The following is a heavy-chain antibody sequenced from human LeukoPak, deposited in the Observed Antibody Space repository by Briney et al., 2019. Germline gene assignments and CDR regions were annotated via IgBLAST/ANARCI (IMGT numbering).Heavy chain of an antibody. V-gene: IGHV3-23*01. CDR1: GFTFSSYA. J-gene: IGHJ3*02. Sequence: GGSLRLSCAASGFTFSSYAMSWVRQAPGKGLEWVSAISGGGGSTYYADSVKGRFTISRDNSKNTLYLQMNSLRAEDTAVYYCAGYCSSTSCYNAFDIWGQGTMVTVSS. D-gene: IGHD2-2*01. CDR2: ISGGGGST. CDR3: AGYCSSTSCYNAFDI.